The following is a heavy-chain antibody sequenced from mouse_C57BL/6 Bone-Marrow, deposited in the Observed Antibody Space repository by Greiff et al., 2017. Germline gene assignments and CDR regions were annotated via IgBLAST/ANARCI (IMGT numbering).Heavy chain of an antibody. CDR2: INPSSGYT. D-gene: IGHD1-1*01. J-gene: IGHJ3*01. Sequence: VQLQQSGAELAKPGASVKLSCKASGYTFTSYWMHWVKQRPGQGLEWIGYINPSSGYTKYNQKFKDKATLTADKSSSTAYMQLSSLTSEDSAVYYCARWAYGSSPWFADWGQGTLVTVSA. V-gene: IGHV1-7*01. CDR1: GYTFTSYW. CDR3: ARWAYGSSPWFAD.